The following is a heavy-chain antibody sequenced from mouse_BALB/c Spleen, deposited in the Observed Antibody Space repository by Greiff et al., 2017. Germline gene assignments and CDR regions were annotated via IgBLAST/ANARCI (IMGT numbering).Heavy chain of an antibody. CDR3: ARRAFGYNYYAMDY. Sequence: VQLKQSGPELVKPGASVKMSCKASGYTFTDYYMDWVKQSHGESFEWIGRVNPYNGGTSYNQKFKGKATLTVDKSSSTAYMELNSLTSEDSAVYYCARRAFGYNYYAMDYWGQGTSVTGSS. CDR1: GYTFTDYY. D-gene: IGHD2-14*01. J-gene: IGHJ4*01. CDR2: VNPYNGGT. V-gene: IGHV1-19*01.